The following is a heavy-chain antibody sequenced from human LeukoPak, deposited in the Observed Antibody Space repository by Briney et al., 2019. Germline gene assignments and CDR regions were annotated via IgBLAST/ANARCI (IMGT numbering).Heavy chain of an antibody. Sequence: SETLSLTCTVSGGSISSSSYYWGWIRQPPGKGLEWIGSIYYSGSTYYNPSLTSRVTISVDTSKKQFSLKLSSVTAADTAVYYCARGVWSGYYFDSWGQGTLVTVSS. CDR3: ARGVWSGYYFDS. V-gene: IGHV4-39*01. CDR1: GGSISSSSYY. CDR2: IYYSGST. D-gene: IGHD3-3*01. J-gene: IGHJ4*02.